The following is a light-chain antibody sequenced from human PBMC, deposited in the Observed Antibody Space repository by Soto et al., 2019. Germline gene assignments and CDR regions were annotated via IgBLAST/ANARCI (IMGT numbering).Light chain of an antibody. J-gene: IGKJ5*01. CDR2: DAS. V-gene: IGKV3-11*01. CDR1: QSVGSD. CDR3: QQRSNWPPT. Sequence: EIVLTQSPGTLSLSPGERATLSCRASQSVGSDLAWYQQKPGQAPRLLIYDASNRATGIPARFSGSGSGTDFTLTISSLEPEDFAVYYWQQRSNWPPTFGQGTRLEIK.